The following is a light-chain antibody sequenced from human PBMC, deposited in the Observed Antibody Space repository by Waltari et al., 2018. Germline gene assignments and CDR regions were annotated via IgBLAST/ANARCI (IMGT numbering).Light chain of an antibody. V-gene: IGKV2-40*01. CDR1: QSLVYSNGIPY. CDR2: GGS. Sequence: DIVMTQTPLSLPITPGKPASIPCRSIQSLVYSNGIPYFHWYLQKPGQSPQLLIYGGSNRASGVPDRFTGSGSGTDFTLKISKVEAEDVGFYYCVQAIAFPLTFGGGTKVEIK. J-gene: IGKJ4*01. CDR3: VQAIAFPLT.